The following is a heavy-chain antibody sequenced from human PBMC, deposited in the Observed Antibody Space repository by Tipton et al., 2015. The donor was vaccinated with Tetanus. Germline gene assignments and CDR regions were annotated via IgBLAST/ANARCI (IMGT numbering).Heavy chain of an antibody. D-gene: IGHD2-15*01. CDR3: ARGLVAHRRPGTPHQIDY. V-gene: IGHV6-1*01. CDR1: GDSVSSNSAA. J-gene: IGHJ4*02. Sequence: LVKPTQTLSLTCAISGDSVSSNSAAWNWIRQSPSRGLEWLGRTYYRSKWYNDYAVSVKSRITINPDTSKNQFSLKLSSVTAADTAVYYCARGLVAHRRPGTPHQIDYWGQGTLVTVSS. CDR2: TYYRSKWYN.